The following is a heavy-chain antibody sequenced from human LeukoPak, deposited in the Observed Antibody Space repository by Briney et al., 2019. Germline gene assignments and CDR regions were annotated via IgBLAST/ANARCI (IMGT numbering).Heavy chain of an antibody. CDR1: GGSISSGSHY. Sequence: PSQTLSLTCTVSGGSISSGSHYWSWIRQPAGKGLEWIGRIYTSGSTNYNPSLKRRVTISVDTSKNQFSLKLSSVTAADTAVYYCARSPAVYCSSTSCYPPSWFDPWGQGTLVTVSS. D-gene: IGHD2-2*01. CDR2: IYTSGST. J-gene: IGHJ5*02. CDR3: ARSPAVYCSSTSCYPPSWFDP. V-gene: IGHV4-61*02.